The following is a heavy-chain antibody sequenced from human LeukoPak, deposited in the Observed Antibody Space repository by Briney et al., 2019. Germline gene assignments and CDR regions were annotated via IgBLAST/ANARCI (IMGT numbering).Heavy chain of an antibody. D-gene: IGHD2-2*01. V-gene: IGHV1-18*01. Sequence: ASVKVSCKASGYTFTSHGISWVRQAPGQGLEWMGWISAYNGNTNYAQKLQGRVTMTTDTSTSTAYMELRSLTSDDTAVYYCARDLGRCSSTSCSGYNWFDPWGQGTLVTVSS. CDR3: ARDLGRCSSTSCSGYNWFDP. CDR1: GYTFTSHG. CDR2: ISAYNGNT. J-gene: IGHJ5*02.